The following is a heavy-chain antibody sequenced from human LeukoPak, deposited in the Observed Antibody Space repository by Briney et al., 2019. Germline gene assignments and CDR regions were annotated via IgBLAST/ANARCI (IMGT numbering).Heavy chain of an antibody. CDR2: INHSGST. Sequence: PSETLSLTCAVYGGSFSGYYWSWIRQPPGKGLEWIGEINHSGSTNYNPSLKSRVTISVDTSKNQFSLKLSSVTAADTAVYYCARGRITGTCPGAFDIWGQGTMVTVSS. J-gene: IGHJ3*02. D-gene: IGHD1-20*01. CDR3: ARGRITGTCPGAFDI. CDR1: GGSFSGYY. V-gene: IGHV4-34*01.